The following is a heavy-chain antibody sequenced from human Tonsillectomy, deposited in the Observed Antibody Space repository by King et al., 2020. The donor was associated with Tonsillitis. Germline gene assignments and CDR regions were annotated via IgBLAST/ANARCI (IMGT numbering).Heavy chain of an antibody. CDR1: GFTFSTYG. D-gene: IGHD2/OR15-2a*01. CDR3: AAEYDY. Sequence: ESGGGVVQPGRSLRLSCAASGFTFSTYGMHWVRQAPGKGLEWVAVISFDGSNKLYADSVKGRFTISRDNSKNTLYLQMNSLRAEDTAVYYCAAEYDYWGQGTLVTVSS. V-gene: IGHV3-30*03. J-gene: IGHJ4*02. CDR2: ISFDGSNK.